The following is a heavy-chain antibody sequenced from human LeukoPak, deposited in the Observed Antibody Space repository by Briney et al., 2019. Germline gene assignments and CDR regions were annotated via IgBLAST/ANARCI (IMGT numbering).Heavy chain of an antibody. CDR1: GGSFSGYY. CDR2: INHSGSI. J-gene: IGHJ3*02. Sequence: SSETLSLTCAVYGGSFSGYYWSWIRQPPGKGLEWIGEINHSGSINYNPSLKSRVTISVDTSKNQFSLKLSSVTAADTAVYYCARARFWSDLDAFDIWGQGTMVTVSS. D-gene: IGHD3-3*01. CDR3: ARARFWSDLDAFDI. V-gene: IGHV4-34*01.